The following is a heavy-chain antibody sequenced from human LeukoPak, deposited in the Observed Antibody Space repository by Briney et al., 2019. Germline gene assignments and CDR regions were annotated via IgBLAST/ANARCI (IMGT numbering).Heavy chain of an antibody. CDR3: XXXXXXXSSGYYSPYFDY. CDR2: ISGSGGST. V-gene: IGHV3-23*01. D-gene: IGHD3-22*01. Sequence: GGSLRLSCAASGFTFSSYAMSWVRQAPGKGLEWVSAISGSGGSTYYADSVKGRFTISRDNSKNTLYLQMNSLRAEDTAVYYCXXXXXXXSSGYYSPYFDYWGQGTLVTVSS. J-gene: IGHJ4*02. CDR1: GFTFSSYA.